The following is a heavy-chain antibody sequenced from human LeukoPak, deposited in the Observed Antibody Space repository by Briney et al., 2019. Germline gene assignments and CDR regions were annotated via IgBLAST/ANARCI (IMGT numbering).Heavy chain of an antibody. Sequence: GGSLRLSCAASRFTFGSYWMLWVRQAPGKGLVWVSRINPDGSITTYADSVKGRFTISRDNAESTLYLQMNSLRADDTALYYCARNFKGIAPDYWGQATLVTVSS. V-gene: IGHV3-74*01. CDR2: INPDGSIT. D-gene: IGHD2-21*01. J-gene: IGHJ4*02. CDR3: ARNFKGIAPDY. CDR1: RFTFGSYW.